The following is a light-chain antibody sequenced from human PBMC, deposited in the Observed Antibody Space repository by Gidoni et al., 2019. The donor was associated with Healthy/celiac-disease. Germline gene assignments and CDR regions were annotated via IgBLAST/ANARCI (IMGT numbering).Light chain of an antibody. V-gene: IGKV1-39*01. CDR3: QQSYSTPRP. CDR2: AAS. CDR1: QSISSY. J-gene: IGKJ1*01. Sequence: DSQMTKSPSPLSASVGDRVTITCRASQSISSYLNWYQQKPGKAPQLLIYAASSLQSGVPSRFSGSGSGTDFTLTISSLQPEDFATYYCQQSYSTPRPFGQGTKVEIK.